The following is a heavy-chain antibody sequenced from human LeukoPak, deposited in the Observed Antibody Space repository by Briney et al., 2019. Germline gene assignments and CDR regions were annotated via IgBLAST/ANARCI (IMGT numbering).Heavy chain of an antibody. CDR2: INHSGST. Sequence: SETLSLTCAVYGGSFSGYYWSWIRQPPGKGLEWIGEINHSGSTNYNPSLKSRVTISVDTSKNQFSLKLSSVTAADTAVYYCARDRGIFEYSSFDPWGQGTLVTVSS. V-gene: IGHV4-34*01. CDR3: ARDRGIFEYSSFDP. CDR1: GGSFSGYY. J-gene: IGHJ5*02. D-gene: IGHD6-6*01.